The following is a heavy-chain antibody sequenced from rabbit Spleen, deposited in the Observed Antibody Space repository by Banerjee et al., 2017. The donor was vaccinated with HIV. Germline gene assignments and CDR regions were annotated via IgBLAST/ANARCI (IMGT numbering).Heavy chain of an antibody. CDR3: VREAGYAGYGDGNL. D-gene: IGHD7-1*01. J-gene: IGHJ4*01. Sequence: EESGGDLVKPGASLTLTCKASGIDFSSYGVSWVRQAPGKGLEWIGYIDPIFGITYYANWVNGRFTISSHNAQNTLFLQLNSLTAADTATYFCVREAGYAGYGDGNLWGPGTLVTVS. V-gene: IGHV1S47*01. CDR1: GIDFSSYG. CDR2: IDPIFGIT.